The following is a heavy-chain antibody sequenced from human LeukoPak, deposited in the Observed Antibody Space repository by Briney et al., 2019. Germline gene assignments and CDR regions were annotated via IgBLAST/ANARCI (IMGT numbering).Heavy chain of an antibody. CDR1: GFTLSGNW. CDR3: ARGQSRYFDWYLGFFDY. V-gene: IGHV3-74*01. J-gene: IGHJ4*02. Sequence: GGSLRLSCAASGFTLSGNWMHWVRQAPGKGLVWVSRINSDGSSTSYADSVKGRFTISRDNAKNTLYLQMNSLRADDTAVYYCARGQSRYFDWYLGFFDYWGQGTLVTVSS. CDR2: INSDGSST. D-gene: IGHD3-9*01.